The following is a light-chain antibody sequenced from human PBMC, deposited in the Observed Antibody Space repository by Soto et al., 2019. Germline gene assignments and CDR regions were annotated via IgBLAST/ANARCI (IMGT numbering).Light chain of an antibody. CDR1: SSDVGGYNY. CDR3: CSYAANYPVL. CDR2: DVS. J-gene: IGLJ3*02. V-gene: IGLV2-11*01. Sequence: QSALTQPRSVSGSPGQSVTISCTGTSSDVGGYNYVSWYQQHPGKSPKLMIYDVSQRPSGVPDRFSGSKSGNTASLTISGLQAEDEADYYCCSYAANYPVLFGGGTKLTVL.